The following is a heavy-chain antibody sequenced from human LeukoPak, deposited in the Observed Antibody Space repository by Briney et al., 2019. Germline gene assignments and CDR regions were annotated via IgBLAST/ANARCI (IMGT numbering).Heavy chain of an antibody. D-gene: IGHD3-16*01. V-gene: IGHV4-4*07. J-gene: IGHJ6*02. Sequence: SETLSLTCSVSGDSINTYNWNWIRQPAGKGLEWIGRIHTSGKTNYNPSLKGRVTMSVDTSKNEVSLKLSSVTAADTAVYYCARDGDYVWGSYGLDVWGPGTTVTVSS. CDR3: ARDGDYVWGSYGLDV. CDR1: GDSINTYN. CDR2: IHTSGKT.